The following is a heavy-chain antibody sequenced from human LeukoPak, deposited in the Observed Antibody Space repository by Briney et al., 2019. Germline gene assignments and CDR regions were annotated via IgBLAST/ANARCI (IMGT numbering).Heavy chain of an antibody. CDR1: GYSITSYY. CDR2: MSYSGST. Sequence: PSETLSLTCTVSGYSITSYYWSWIRQPPGKGLEWIGSMSYSGSTNYNPSLKSRVTMSVDTTKNQFSLRLNSVTAADTAVYYCARRRAEGGSNGHYNWFDPWGQGTLVTVSS. V-gene: IGHV4-59*08. CDR3: ARRRAEGGSNGHYNWFDP. J-gene: IGHJ5*02. D-gene: IGHD6-13*01.